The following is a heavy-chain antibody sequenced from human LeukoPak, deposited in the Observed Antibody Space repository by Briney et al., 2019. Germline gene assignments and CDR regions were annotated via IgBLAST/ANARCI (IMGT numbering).Heavy chain of an antibody. D-gene: IGHD6-19*01. CDR3: AMQWLVLGAIDY. Sequence: GGSLRLSCAASGFTFSDYYMSWIRQAPGKGLEWVSAISGSGGSTYYADSVKGRFTISRDNSKNTLYLQMNSLRAEDTAVYYCAMQWLVLGAIDYWGQGTLVTVSS. V-gene: IGHV3-23*01. CDR2: ISGSGGST. CDR1: GFTFSDYY. J-gene: IGHJ4*02.